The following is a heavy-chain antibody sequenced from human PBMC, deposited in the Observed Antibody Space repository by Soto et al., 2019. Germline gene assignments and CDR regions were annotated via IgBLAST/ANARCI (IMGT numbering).Heavy chain of an antibody. J-gene: IGHJ6*02. CDR3: ARAYCGGDCYSGAMDV. D-gene: IGHD2-21*02. CDR1: GGTFSSYA. V-gene: IGHV1-69*13. Sequence: ASVKVSCKASGGTFSSYAISWVRQAPGQGLEWMGGIIPIFGTANYAQKFQGRVTITADESTSTAYMELSSLRSEDTAVYYCARAYCGGDCYSGAMDVWGQGTTVTVSS. CDR2: IIPIFGTA.